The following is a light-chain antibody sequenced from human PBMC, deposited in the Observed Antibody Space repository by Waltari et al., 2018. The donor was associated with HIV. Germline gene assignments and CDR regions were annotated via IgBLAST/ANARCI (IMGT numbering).Light chain of an antibody. V-gene: IGKV3-15*01. Sequence: EIVMPQSPATLSVSPGERATLSCRARQSVSNNLAWYQQKPGQAPRLLIYGASTRATGIPARFSGSGSGTEFTLTISSLQSEDFAVYYCHQYNNWPRTFGQGTKVEIK. CDR3: HQYNNWPRT. CDR1: QSVSNN. J-gene: IGKJ1*01. CDR2: GAS.